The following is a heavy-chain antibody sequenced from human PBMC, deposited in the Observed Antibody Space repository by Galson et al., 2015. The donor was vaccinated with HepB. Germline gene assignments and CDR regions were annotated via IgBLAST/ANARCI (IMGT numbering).Heavy chain of an antibody. Sequence: CAISGYSVSSNSSSWNWVRQSPSTGLEWLGRTYFMSKWHNDYAASVKPRITIIEDTSKNQFSLQLSSVTPDATAVYYCERAPNFKGGWPNYYSYSDGKDVWGQGTTVTVSS. V-gene: IGHV6-1*01. CDR1: GYSVSSNSSS. D-gene: IGHD6-19*01. CDR3: ERAPNFKGGWPNYYSYSDGKDV. J-gene: IGHJ6*02. CDR2: TYFMSKWHN.